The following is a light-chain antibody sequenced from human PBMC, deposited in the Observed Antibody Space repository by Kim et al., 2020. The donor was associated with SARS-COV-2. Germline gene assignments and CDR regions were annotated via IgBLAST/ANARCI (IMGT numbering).Light chain of an antibody. CDR1: QSVSSN. CDR2: GAS. V-gene: IGKV3-15*01. CDR3: QQYNNWPPFT. Sequence: EIVMTQSPATLSVSPGERATLSCRASQSVSSNLAWYQQKPSQAPRLLIYGASTRATGIPARFSGSGSLTEFTLTISSLQSEDFAVYYCQQYNNWPPFTFGPGTKVDIK. J-gene: IGKJ3*01.